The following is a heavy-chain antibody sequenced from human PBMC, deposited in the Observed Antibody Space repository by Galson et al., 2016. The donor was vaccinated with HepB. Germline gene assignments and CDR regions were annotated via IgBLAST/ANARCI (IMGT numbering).Heavy chain of an antibody. V-gene: IGHV4-39*01. CDR2: IYHTGIT. J-gene: IGHJ5*02. CDR1: GGSITGGNTYF. Sequence: EPLSLTCTVSGGSITGGNTYFWGWIRQPPGKGLEWIASIYHTGITHHNPSLMGRVTISVDTSKNLFSLRLSSVTAADTAIYYCARHVCKIVEKTTTHNWFGPWGQGTLVTVSS. D-gene: IGHD5-24*01. CDR3: ARHVCKIVEKTTTHNWFGP.